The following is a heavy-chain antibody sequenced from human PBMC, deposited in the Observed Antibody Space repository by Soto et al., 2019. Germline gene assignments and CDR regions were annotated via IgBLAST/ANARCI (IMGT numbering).Heavy chain of an antibody. CDR2: IYYSGST. CDR1: GGSISSYY. Sequence: SETLSLTCTVSGGSISSYYLSWIRQPPGKGLEWIGYIYYSGSTNYNPSLKSRVTISVDTSKNQFSLKLSSVTAADTAVYYCAREYSSGWYRYFQHWGQGTLVTVSS. V-gene: IGHV4-59*01. D-gene: IGHD6-19*01. J-gene: IGHJ1*01. CDR3: AREYSSGWYRYFQH.